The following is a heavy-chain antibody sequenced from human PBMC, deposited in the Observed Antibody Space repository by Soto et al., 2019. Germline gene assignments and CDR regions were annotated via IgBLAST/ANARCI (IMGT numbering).Heavy chain of an antibody. CDR1: GGSISSYY. Sequence: SETLSLTCTVSGGSISSYYWSWIRQPPGKGLEWIGYIYYSGSTNYNPSLKSRVTISVDTPKNQFSLKLSSVTAADTAVYYCASGRGSYVMDVWGQGTTVTVSS. CDR3: ASGRGSYVMDV. J-gene: IGHJ6*02. V-gene: IGHV4-59*01. D-gene: IGHD1-26*01. CDR2: IYYSGST.